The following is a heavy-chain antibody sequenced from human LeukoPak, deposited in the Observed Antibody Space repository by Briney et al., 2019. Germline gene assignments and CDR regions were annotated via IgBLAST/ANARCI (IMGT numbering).Heavy chain of an antibody. D-gene: IGHD1/OR15-1a*01. V-gene: IGHV3-74*01. CDR1: GLTLSGYW. J-gene: IGHJ4*02. Sequence: GGSLRLSCSASGLTLSGYWMHWVRQIPGKGLVWVSRIDSDGSGTSYAGSVKGRFTISRDDVKNMLYLQMNSLRVEDTGLYYCSTVEHFWGQGTLVTVSS. CDR2: IDSDGSGT. CDR3: STVEHF.